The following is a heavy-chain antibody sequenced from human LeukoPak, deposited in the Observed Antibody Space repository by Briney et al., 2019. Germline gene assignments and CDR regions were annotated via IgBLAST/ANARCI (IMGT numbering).Heavy chain of an antibody. V-gene: IGHV1-2*02. J-gene: IGHJ4*02. CDR3: ARDPTRFGEFAADY. Sequence: GASVKVSCKASGYKFSSYHITWVRQAPGQGLEWMGWINPNSGGTNYAQKFQGRVTMTRDTSISTAYMELSRLRSDDTAVYYCARDPTRFGEFAADYWGQGTLVTVSS. CDR1: GYKFSSYH. D-gene: IGHD3-10*01. CDR2: INPNSGGT.